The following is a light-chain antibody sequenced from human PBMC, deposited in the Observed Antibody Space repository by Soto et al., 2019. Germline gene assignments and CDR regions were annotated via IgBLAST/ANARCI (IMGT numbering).Light chain of an antibody. Sequence: EIVLTQSPGTLSLSPGERATLSCRASQSVSSNYLAWYQQKPGQAPGLLVYGASSRATGISDRFSGSGSGTDFTLTISSLQPDDSATYYCQQYHSFSFTFGQGTRLEIK. CDR1: QSVSSNY. CDR3: QQYHSFSFT. J-gene: IGKJ5*01. CDR2: GAS. V-gene: IGKV3-20*01.